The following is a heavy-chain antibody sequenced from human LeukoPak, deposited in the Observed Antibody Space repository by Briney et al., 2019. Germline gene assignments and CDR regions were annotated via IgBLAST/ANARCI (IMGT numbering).Heavy chain of an antibody. D-gene: IGHD1-26*01. Sequence: AASVKVSCKASGYTFTSYAMNWVRQAPGQGLEWMGWINTNTGNPTYAQGFTGRFVFSLDTSVSTAYLQISSLKAEDTAVYYCTTDHLIESGSWYYPDYWGQGILVTVSS. CDR3: TTDHLIESGSWYYPDY. CDR2: INTNTGNP. CDR1: GYTFTSYA. V-gene: IGHV7-4-1*02. J-gene: IGHJ4*02.